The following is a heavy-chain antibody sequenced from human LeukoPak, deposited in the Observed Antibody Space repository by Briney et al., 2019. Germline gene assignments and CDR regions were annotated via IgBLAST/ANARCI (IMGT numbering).Heavy chain of an antibody. CDR3: ARPRYSSSWYPLDY. CDR1: GFTFSSYG. V-gene: IGHV3-30*19. J-gene: IGHJ4*02. Sequence: GGSLRLSCAASGFTFSSYGMHWVRQAPGKGLEWVAVISYDGSNKYYADSVKGRFTISRDNSKNTLYLQMNSLRAEDTAVYYCARPRYSSSWYPLDYWGQGTLVTVSS. D-gene: IGHD6-13*01. CDR2: ISYDGSNK.